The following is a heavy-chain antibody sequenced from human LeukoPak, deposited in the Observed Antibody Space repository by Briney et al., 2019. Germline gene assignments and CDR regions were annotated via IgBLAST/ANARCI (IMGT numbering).Heavy chain of an antibody. CDR1: GDTFTSYG. J-gene: IGHJ4*02. D-gene: IGHD3-22*01. Sequence: ASVKVSCKASGDTFTSYGISWVRQAPGQGLEWMGWISAYNGNTNYAQKLQGRVTMTTDTSTSTAYMELRSLRSDDTAVYYCAREIYYDSSGYPTAPFDYWGQGTLVTVSS. V-gene: IGHV1-18*01. CDR2: ISAYNGNT. CDR3: AREIYYDSSGYPTAPFDY.